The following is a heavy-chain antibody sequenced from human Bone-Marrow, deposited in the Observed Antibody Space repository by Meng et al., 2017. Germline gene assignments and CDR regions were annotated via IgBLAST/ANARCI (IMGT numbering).Heavy chain of an antibody. V-gene: IGHV2-5*02. CDR1: GFSLSTSGVG. D-gene: IGHD3-3*01. CDR2: IYWDDDK. Sequence: SGPTLVKPTQTLTLTCTFSGFSLSTSGVGVGWIRQPPGKALEWLALIYWDDDKRYSPSLKSRLTITKDTSKNQVVLTMTNMDPVETATYYCAHFPIIWSGYTSSPNWFDPWGQGTLVTVSS. CDR3: AHFPIIWSGYTSSPNWFDP. J-gene: IGHJ5*02.